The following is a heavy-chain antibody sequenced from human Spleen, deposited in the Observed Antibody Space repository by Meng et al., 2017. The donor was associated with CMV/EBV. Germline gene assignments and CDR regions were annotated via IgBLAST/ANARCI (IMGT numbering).Heavy chain of an antibody. J-gene: IGHJ4*02. V-gene: IGHV3-21*01. D-gene: IGHD3-22*01. CDR3: ARAGYYYDSSGSFDY. Sequence: SCAASGFTFSNYWMSWVRQAPGKGLEWVSSISSSSSYIYYADSVKGRFTISRDNAKNSLYLQMNSLRAEDTAVYYCARAGYYYDSSGSFDYWGQGTLVTVSS. CDR2: ISSSSSYI. CDR1: GFTFSNYW.